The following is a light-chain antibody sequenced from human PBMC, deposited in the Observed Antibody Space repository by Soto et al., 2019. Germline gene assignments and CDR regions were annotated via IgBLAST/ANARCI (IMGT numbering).Light chain of an antibody. J-gene: IGLJ1*01. CDR3: QSYDSSLSGYV. CDR2: GNF. Sequence: QSALTQPPSVSGAPGQRVTISCTGSSSNIGAGYDVHWHQHLPGTAPKLLIYGNFNRPSGVPDRFSGSKSGTSASLAITGLQAEDEADYYCQSYDSSLSGYVFGTGTKVTVL. V-gene: IGLV1-40*01. CDR1: SSNIGAGYD.